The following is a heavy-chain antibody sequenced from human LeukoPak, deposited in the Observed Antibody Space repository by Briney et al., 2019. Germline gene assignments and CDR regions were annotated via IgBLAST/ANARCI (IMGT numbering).Heavy chain of an antibody. Sequence: GGSLRLSCAASGFTFDDYAMHWVRQAPGKGLEWVSGISWNSGSIGYADSVKGRFTISRDNAKNSLYLQMNSLRAEDTALYYCAKDGDGSGYSIDYWGQGTLVTVSS. D-gene: IGHD3-22*01. J-gene: IGHJ4*02. CDR2: ISWNSGSI. CDR1: GFTFDDYA. CDR3: AKDGDGSGYSIDY. V-gene: IGHV3-9*01.